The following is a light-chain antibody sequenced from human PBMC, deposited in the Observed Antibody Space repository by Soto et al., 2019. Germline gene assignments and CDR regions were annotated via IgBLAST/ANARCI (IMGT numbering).Light chain of an antibody. J-gene: IGLJ1*01. Sequence: QSALTQPPSASGTPGQRVTISCSGSSSYIGSKYVYWYQQLPGTAPKLLIYRNDQRPSRISDRFPGSKSGTSASLAISGLRSEDEADYYCAAWDDSLSGYVFGTGTKVTVL. CDR3: AAWDDSLSGYV. CDR2: RND. V-gene: IGLV1-47*01. CDR1: SSYIGSKY.